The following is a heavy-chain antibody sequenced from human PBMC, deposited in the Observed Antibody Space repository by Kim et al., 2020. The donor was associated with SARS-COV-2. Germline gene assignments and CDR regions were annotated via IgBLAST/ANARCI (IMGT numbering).Heavy chain of an antibody. CDR2: ISASGGIT. CDR1: GFTFSSYA. Sequence: GGSLRLSCAASGFTFSSYAMSWVLQAPGKGLEWVSGISASGGITYYADSVKGRFTISRDNSKNTLYMQMNNLRAEDTAVYYCAEKWNLDYWGQGTLVTVSS. V-gene: IGHV3-23*01. J-gene: IGHJ4*02. CDR3: AEKWNLDY. D-gene: IGHD1-1*01.